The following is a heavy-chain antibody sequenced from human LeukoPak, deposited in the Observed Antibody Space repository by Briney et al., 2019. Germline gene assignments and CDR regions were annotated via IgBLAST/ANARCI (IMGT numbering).Heavy chain of an antibody. Sequence: PAETLSLTCTVSGGSISSSSYYWGWIRQPPGKGLEWIGSIYYSGSTYYNPSLKSRVTISVDTSKNQFSLKLSSVTAADTAVYYCARDASGYDFVVDYWGQGTLVTVSS. CDR2: IYYSGST. V-gene: IGHV4-39*07. J-gene: IGHJ4*02. D-gene: IGHD5-12*01. CDR1: GGSISSSSYY. CDR3: ARDASGYDFVVDY.